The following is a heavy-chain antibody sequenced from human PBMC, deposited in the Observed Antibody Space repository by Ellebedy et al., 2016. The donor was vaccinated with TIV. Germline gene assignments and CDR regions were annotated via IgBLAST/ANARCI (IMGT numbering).Heavy chain of an antibody. V-gene: IGHV4-34*01. CDR3: ARASSLGVVITKVGAFDI. J-gene: IGHJ3*02. CDR2: INHSGST. Sequence: SETLSLXXAVYGGSFSGYYWSWIRQPPGKGLEWIGEINHSGSTNYNPSLKSRVTISVDTSKNQFSLKLSSVTAADTAVYYCARASSLGVVITKVGAFDIWGQGTMVTVSS. CDR1: GGSFSGYY. D-gene: IGHD3-22*01.